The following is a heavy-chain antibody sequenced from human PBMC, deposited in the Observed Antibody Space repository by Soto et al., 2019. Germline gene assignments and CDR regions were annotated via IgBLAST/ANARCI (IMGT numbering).Heavy chain of an antibody. V-gene: IGHV3-33*01. CDR3: ARDQGQWHDFDY. J-gene: IGHJ4*02. CDR1: GFTFSSYG. Sequence: GGSLRLSCAASGFTFSSYGMHWVRQAPGKGLEWVAAIWYDGSNKYYADSVKGRFTISRDNSKNTLYLQMNSLRAEDTAVYYCARDQGQWHDFDYWGQGTLVTVSS. D-gene: IGHD6-19*01. CDR2: IWYDGSNK.